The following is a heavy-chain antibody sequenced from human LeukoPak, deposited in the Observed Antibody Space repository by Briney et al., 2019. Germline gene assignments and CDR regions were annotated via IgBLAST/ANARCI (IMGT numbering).Heavy chain of an antibody. CDR1: GYTFTGYY. CDR2: INPNSGGT. D-gene: IGHD4-23*01. V-gene: IGHV1-2*02. J-gene: IGHJ3*02. CDR3: ARDTVGGRYAFDI. Sequence: ASVKVSCKASGYTFTGYYMHWVRQAPGQGLEWMGWINPNSGGTNYAQKFQGRVTMTRDTSISTAYMELSRLRSDDTAMYYCARDTVGGRYAFDIWGQGTMVTVSS.